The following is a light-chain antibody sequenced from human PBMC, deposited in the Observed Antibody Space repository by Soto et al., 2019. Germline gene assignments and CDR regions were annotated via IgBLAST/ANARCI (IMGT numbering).Light chain of an antibody. CDR2: GAS. V-gene: IGKV3-15*01. Sequence: EIVMTQSPATLSVSPGERATLSCRASQSVSSNLAWYQQKPGQAPGLLIYGASTRATGIPARFSGSGSGTEFTLTISSLQSEDFAVYYCQQYNNWPPRYTFGQGTKREIK. CDR1: QSVSSN. J-gene: IGKJ2*01. CDR3: QQYNNWPPRYT.